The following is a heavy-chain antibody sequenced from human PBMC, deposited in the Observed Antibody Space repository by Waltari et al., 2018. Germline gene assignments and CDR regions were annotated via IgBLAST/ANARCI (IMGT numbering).Heavy chain of an antibody. CDR3: AKAILVGATDPFDY. CDR1: GFTFSSYA. V-gene: IGHV3-23*04. CDR2: ISGSGGFT. Sequence: EVQVVESGGGLVQPGGSLRLSCAASGFTFSSYAMSWVRQAPGKGLEWVSGISGSGGFTDFPDSVKGRFTISRDNSKNTLYLQMNSLRAEDTAVYYCAKAILVGATDPFDYWGPGTLVTVSS. J-gene: IGHJ4*02. D-gene: IGHD1-26*01.